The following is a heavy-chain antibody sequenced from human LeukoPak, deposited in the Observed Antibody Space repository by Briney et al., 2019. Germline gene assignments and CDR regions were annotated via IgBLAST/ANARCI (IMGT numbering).Heavy chain of an antibody. J-gene: IGHJ4*02. CDR1: GYTFNTYG. CDR3: ARSLGYYDSSGYYPYYFDY. D-gene: IGHD3-22*01. CDR2: ISAYNGNT. Sequence: GASVKVSCKPFGYTFNTYGINWVRQAPGQGLEWMGWISAYNGNTNYAQKLQGRVTVTTDTSTSTAYMELRSLRSDDTAVYYCARSLGYYDSSGYYPYYFDYWGQGTLVTVSS. V-gene: IGHV1-18*01.